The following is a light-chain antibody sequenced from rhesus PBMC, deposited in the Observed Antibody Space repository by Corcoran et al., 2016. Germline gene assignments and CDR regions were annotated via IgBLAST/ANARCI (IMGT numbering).Light chain of an antibody. CDR1: SSDIGGYNF. CDR2: EVS. J-gene: IGLJ1*01. CDR3: CSYAGSYSFYI. Sequence: QAALTQPRSVSGSPGQSVTISCTGTSSDIGGYNFVSWYQMHPGTAPKLRIYEVSKRPSGVSDRFSGSKSGNTASLTISGLQAEDEADYYCCSYAGSYSFYIFGGGTRLTVL. V-gene: IGLV2-32*01.